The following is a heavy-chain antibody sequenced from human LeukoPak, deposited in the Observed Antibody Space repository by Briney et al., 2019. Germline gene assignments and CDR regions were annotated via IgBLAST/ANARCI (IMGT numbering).Heavy chain of an antibody. CDR1: GYSFSDYW. J-gene: IGHJ3*02. CDR3: ARQGAGVSHYDDTGLPRGAFDI. V-gene: IGHV5-51*01. D-gene: IGHD3-22*01. CDR2: ILPRDSDT. Sequence: GESLKISCKASGYSFSDYWVAWVRQVPGKGLEWLGFILPRDSDTRYSSSFRGQVTISADKSIATVYLQWNSLKASDSAMYYCARQGAGVSHYDDTGLPRGAFDIWGRGTMVTVSS.